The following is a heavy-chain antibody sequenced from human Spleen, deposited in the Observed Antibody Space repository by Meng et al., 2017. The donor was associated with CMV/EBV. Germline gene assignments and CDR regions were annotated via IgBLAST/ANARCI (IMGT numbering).Heavy chain of an antibody. D-gene: IGHD1-1*01. CDR2: IIPIFGTT. Sequence: GKASRGSFSDYVIAWVRQAPGQGLEWMGQIIPIFGTTHYAQRFQGRVTITADESTNTAYMEVSSLTSEDTAVYYCAKDKALSGWFDLWGRGTLVTVSS. CDR3: AKDKALSGWFDL. CDR1: RGSFSDYV. V-gene: IGHV1-69*01. J-gene: IGHJ2*01.